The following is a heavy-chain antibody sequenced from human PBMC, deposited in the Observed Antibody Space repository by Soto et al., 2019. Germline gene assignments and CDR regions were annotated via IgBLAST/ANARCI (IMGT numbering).Heavy chain of an antibody. CDR3: ARSRGGWGESDY. CDR2: IYYSVST. J-gene: IGHJ4*02. CDR1: GGSISSSNYY. V-gene: IGHV4-39*01. Sequence: SETLSLTCTVSGGSISSSNYYWGWIRQPPGKGLEWIGSIYYSVSTYYSPSLKSRVTISVDTSKNQFSLKLSSVTAADTAVYYCARSRGGWGESDYWGQGSLVTVSS. D-gene: IGHD3-16*01.